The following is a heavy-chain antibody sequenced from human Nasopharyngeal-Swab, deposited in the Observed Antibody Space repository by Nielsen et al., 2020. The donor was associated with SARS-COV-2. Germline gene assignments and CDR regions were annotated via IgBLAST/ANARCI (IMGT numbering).Heavy chain of an antibody. CDR3: TRAAEFYDF. V-gene: IGHV1-3*01. D-gene: IGHD2/OR15-2a*01. CDR2: INVDKGNT. J-gene: IGHJ4*02. Sequence: ASVKVSCKASGYLFTDYNIHWVRQAPGQGLEWMGWINVDKGNTKYSQKFQGRVTITRDTSASTAYMELSSLKYEDTAVYYCTRAAEFYDFWGQGTLVTVSS. CDR1: GYLFTDYN.